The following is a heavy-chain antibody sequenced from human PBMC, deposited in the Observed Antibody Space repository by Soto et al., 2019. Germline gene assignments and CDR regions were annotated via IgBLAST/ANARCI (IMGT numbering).Heavy chain of an antibody. CDR1: GFTFTSSA. V-gene: IGHV1-58*01. J-gene: IGHJ6*02. Sequence: ASVKVSCKASGFTFTSSAVQWVRQARGQRLEWIGWIVVGSGNTNYAQKFQERVTITRDMSTSTAYMELSSLRSEDTAVYYCARDRSISTPSGSGTIFGVADYGMAVWGQGTTVTVSS. CDR3: ARDRSISTPSGSGTIFGVADYGMAV. D-gene: IGHD3-3*01. CDR2: IVVGSGNT.